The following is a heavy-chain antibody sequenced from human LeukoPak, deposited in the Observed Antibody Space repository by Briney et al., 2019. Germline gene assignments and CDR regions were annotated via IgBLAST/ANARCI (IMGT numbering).Heavy chain of an antibody. CDR2: IYYSGST. J-gene: IGHJ3*02. V-gene: IGHV4-59*01. D-gene: IGHD5-18*01. CDR3: ARVQRSRRGYSYGYAFDI. Sequence: SETLSLTCTVSGGSISSYYWSWIRQPPGKGLEWIGYIYYSGSTNYSPSLKSRVTISVDTSKNQFSLKLSSVTAADTAVYYCARVQRSRRGYSYGYAFDIWGQGTMVTVSS. CDR1: GGSISSYY.